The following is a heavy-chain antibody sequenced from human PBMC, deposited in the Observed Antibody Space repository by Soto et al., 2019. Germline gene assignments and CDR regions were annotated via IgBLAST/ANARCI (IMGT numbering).Heavy chain of an antibody. CDR3: ARYKVDIGVSGTHYYYGMDV. J-gene: IGHJ6*02. V-gene: IGHV4-59*01. CDR2: IYYSGST. CDR1: GGSISNYY. D-gene: IGHD6-19*01. Sequence: QVQLQESGPGLVKPSETLSLTCTVSGGSISNYYWSWIRQPPGKGLEWIGYIYYSGSTNYNPSLKSRVTIXVXSAXNQFSLKLSSVTAADTAVYYCARYKVDIGVSGTHYYYGMDVWGQGTTVTVSS.